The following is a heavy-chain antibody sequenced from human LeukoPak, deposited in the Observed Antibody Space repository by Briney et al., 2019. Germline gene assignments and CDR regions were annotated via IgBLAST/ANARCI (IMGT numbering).Heavy chain of an antibody. Sequence: PGGSLRLSCAASGFSFSTFVMHWVRQAPGKGLEWVSVIYSDGSTYHADSVKGRFTISRDNSKNTLYLQMNNLRAEDTAVYYCARAAYDSNGYTANHDYWGQGTLVTVSS. CDR1: GFSFSTFV. CDR2: IYSDGST. J-gene: IGHJ4*02. D-gene: IGHD3-22*01. CDR3: ARAAYDSNGYTANHDY. V-gene: IGHV3-53*01.